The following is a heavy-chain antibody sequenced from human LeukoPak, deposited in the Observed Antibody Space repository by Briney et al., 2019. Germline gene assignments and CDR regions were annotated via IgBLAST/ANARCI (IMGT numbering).Heavy chain of an antibody. CDR1: GYTFTGYY. V-gene: IGHV1-2*02. CDR2: INPNSGGT. Sequence: EASVKVSCKASGYTFTGYYMHWVRQAPGQGLEWMGWINPNSGGTNYAQKFQGRVTMTRDTSISTAYMELGRLRSDDTAVYYCAREAGRYGAVAVDYWGQGTLVTVCS. D-gene: IGHD6-19*01. J-gene: IGHJ4*02. CDR3: AREAGRYGAVAVDY.